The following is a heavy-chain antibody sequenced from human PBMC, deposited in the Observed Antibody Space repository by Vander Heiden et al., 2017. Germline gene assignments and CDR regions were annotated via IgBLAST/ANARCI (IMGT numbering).Heavy chain of an antibody. J-gene: IGHJ3*02. CDR1: GDSVSSNSAT. CDR2: TYYRSKWYD. Sequence: QVQLQQSGPGLVKPSQTLSLTCAISGDSVSSNSATWNWIRQSPSRGLEWLGRTYYRSKWYDDYAVSVKSRIYIDPNTSKNQFSLQLNSVTPEDTAVYYCARDRLKGGGDTMPFDIWGQGTMVTVSS. V-gene: IGHV6-1*01. CDR3: ARDRLKGGGDTMPFDI. D-gene: IGHD2-21*02.